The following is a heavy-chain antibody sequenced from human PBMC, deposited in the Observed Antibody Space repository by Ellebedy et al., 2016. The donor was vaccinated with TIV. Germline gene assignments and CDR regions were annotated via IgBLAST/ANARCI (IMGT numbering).Heavy chain of an antibody. D-gene: IGHD3/OR15-3a*01. J-gene: IGHJ2*01. Sequence: GGSLKISCAASGFTFSDQYMNWNRQAQGKGLEWVGFIRNKLYGVTTEYAASVKGRFTISRDDSKNSVYLQMNSLRTEDTAVYYCVRESHWTLDLWGRGTLVIVSS. CDR2: IRNKLYGVTT. V-gene: IGHV3-72*01. CDR1: GFTFSDQY. CDR3: VRESHWTLDL.